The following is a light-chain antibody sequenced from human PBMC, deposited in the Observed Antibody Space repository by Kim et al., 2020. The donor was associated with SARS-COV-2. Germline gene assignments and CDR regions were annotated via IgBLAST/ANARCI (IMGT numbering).Light chain of an antibody. J-gene: IGLJ2*01. CDR2: QDT. CDR3: QTRDSGTVV. CDR1: RLRDKY. Sequence: SGFPGQSGSIPCSGHRLRDKYVCWYQQRPGQSPVLLIYQDTERPSGVPERFSGSHSGDTVTLAISGAQALDEADYYCQTRDSGTVVFGGGTKVTVL. V-gene: IGLV3-1*01.